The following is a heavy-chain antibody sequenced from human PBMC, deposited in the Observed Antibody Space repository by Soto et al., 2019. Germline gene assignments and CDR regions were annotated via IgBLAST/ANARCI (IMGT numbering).Heavy chain of an antibody. V-gene: IGHV4-34*01. Sequence: LSLTCAVYGGSFGAYSWNWIRQPPGKGLEWIGEIYHSGRTNYNPSLKSRVTISVDTPKNQFSLKLTSVTAADTAVYYCARGEYRDGYMDYWGQGALVTVSS. CDR2: IYHSGRT. J-gene: IGHJ4*02. CDR1: GGSFGAYS. D-gene: IGHD5-18*01. CDR3: ARGEYRDGYMDY.